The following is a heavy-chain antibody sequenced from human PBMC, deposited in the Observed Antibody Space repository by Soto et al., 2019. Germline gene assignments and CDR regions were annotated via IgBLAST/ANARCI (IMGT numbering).Heavy chain of an antibody. CDR2: NYYSGST. D-gene: IGHD2-2*02. CDR3: ARARFQVLYGKPYFDS. Sequence: PSETLSLTCTVSGGSISSGGYYWSWIRQHPGKGLEWIGYNYYSGSTYYNPSLKSRVTISVDTSKNPFSLMVDSVTAADTAVYYCARARFQVLYGKPYFDSWGQGTLVTVSS. V-gene: IGHV4-31*03. CDR1: GGSISSGGYY. J-gene: IGHJ4*02.